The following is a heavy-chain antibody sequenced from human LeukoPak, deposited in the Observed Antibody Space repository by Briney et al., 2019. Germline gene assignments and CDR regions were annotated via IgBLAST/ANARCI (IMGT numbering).Heavy chain of an antibody. CDR1: GGSISSGSYY. J-gene: IGHJ4*02. Sequence: PSQTLSLTCTVSGGSISSGSYYWSWIRQPAGKGLEWIGRIYTSGSTNYNPSLKSRVTISVDTSKNQFSLKLSSVTAADTAVYHCARLHDYGDFYYFDYWGQGTLVTVSS. D-gene: IGHD4-17*01. CDR3: ARLHDYGDFYYFDY. CDR2: IYTSGST. V-gene: IGHV4-61*02.